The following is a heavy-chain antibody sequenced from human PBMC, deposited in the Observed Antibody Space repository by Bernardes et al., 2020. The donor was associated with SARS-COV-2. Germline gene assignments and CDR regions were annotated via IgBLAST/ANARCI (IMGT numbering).Heavy chain of an antibody. V-gene: IGHV3-30*18. CDR2: ISYDGSNK. CDR3: AKNPQDSSGWNYFGY. J-gene: IGHJ4*02. Sequence: GGSLRLSCAASGFTFSSYGMHWVRQAPGKGLEWVAVISYDGSNKYYADSVKGRFTISRDNSKNTLYLQMNSLRAEDTAGYYCAKNPQDSSGWNYFGYWGQGNLVTVSS. CDR1: GFTFSSYG. D-gene: IGHD6-19*01.